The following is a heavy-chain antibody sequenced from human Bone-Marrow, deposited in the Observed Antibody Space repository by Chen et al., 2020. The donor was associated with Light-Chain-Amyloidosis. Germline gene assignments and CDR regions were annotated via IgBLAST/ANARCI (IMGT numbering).Heavy chain of an antibody. Sequence: QVQLVESGGGLVKPGGSLRLSCAASGFTFRDYYMSWIRQAPGKGLEWVSYISSSGSTIYYADSVKGRFTISRDNAKNSLYLQMNSLRAEDTAVYYCARERVLVPYYYYGMDVWGQGTTVTVSS. CDR2: ISSSGSTI. J-gene: IGHJ6*02. CDR1: GFTFRDYY. CDR3: ARERVLVPYYYYGMDV. V-gene: IGHV3-11*01. D-gene: IGHD6-6*01.